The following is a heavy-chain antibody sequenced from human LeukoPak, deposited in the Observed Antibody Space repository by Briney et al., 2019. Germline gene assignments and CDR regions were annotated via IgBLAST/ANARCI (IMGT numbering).Heavy chain of an antibody. Sequence: GGSLRLSCAASGFTVSSNYMSWVRQAPGKGLEWVSVIYSGGSTYYADSVKGRFTISRDNAENTLYLHMNSLRDEDTAVYFCARGPPDGSGSYYPGDYWGQGTLVTVSS. CDR2: IYSGGST. V-gene: IGHV3-53*01. CDR3: ARGPPDGSGSYYPGDY. J-gene: IGHJ4*02. CDR1: GFTVSSNY. D-gene: IGHD3-10*01.